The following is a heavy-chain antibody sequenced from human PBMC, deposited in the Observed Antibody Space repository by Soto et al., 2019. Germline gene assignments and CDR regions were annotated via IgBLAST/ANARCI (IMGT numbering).Heavy chain of an antibody. CDR1: GYIFTGYH. CDR3: ARDARGTRGFDEMDI. V-gene: IGHV1-2*02. CDR2: LNPNSGDT. D-gene: IGHD3-9*01. J-gene: IGHJ6*02. Sequence: ASVKVSCKAAGYIFTGYHIHGVRPAPGRGLEWMGWLNPNSGDTEYAQNFQGRVTMTRDTSFNLVYMEMSGLMSDDTALYYCARDARGTRGFDEMDIWGQGTTVTVSS.